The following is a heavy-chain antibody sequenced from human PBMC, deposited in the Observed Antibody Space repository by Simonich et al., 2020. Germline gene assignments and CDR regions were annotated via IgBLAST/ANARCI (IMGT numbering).Heavy chain of an antibody. Sequence: EVQLVESGGGLVQPGGSLRLSCAASGFTFSSYWMSWVRQAPGKGREWEANIKQEGSEKYYVDSVKGRFTISRDNAKNSLYLQMNSLRAEDTAVYYCARFRGRYFDWLFDYWGQGTLVTVSS. CDR1: GFTFSSYW. J-gene: IGHJ4*02. CDR3: ARFRGRYFDWLFDY. V-gene: IGHV3-7*01. CDR2: IKQEGSEK. D-gene: IGHD3-9*01.